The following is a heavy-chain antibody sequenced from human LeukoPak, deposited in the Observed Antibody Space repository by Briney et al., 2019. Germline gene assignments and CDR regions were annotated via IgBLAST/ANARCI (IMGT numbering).Heavy chain of an antibody. CDR1: GGSISSSSYY. V-gene: IGHV4-39*01. CDR2: IYYSGST. D-gene: IGHD3-22*01. CDR3: AISDLYDSSGPPFDY. J-gene: IGHJ4*02. Sequence: PSETLSLTCTVSGGSISSSSYYWGWIRQPPGKGLEWIGSIYYSGSTYYNPSLKSRVTISVDTSKNQFSLKLSSVTAADTAVYYCAISDLYDSSGPPFDYWGQGTLVTVSS.